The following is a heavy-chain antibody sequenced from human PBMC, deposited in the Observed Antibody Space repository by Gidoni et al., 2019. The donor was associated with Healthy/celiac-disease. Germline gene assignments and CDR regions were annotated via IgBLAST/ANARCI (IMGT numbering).Heavy chain of an antibody. CDR3: ARETSYGFDY. V-gene: IGHV3-21*01. Sequence: EVQLVESGGGLVKPGGSLRLSCAAYVFTFSSYSMNWVRQAPGKGLEWFSSISSSSSYIYYADSVKGRFTISRDNAKNSLYLQMNSLRAEDTAVYYCARETSYGFDYWGQGTLVTVSS. CDR2: ISSSSSYI. D-gene: IGHD3-10*01. CDR1: VFTFSSYS. J-gene: IGHJ4*02.